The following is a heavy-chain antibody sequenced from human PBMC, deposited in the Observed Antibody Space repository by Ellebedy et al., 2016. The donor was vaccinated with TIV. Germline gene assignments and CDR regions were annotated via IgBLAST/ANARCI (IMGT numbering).Heavy chain of an antibody. J-gene: IGHJ4*02. V-gene: IGHV3-74*01. CDR3: ASGQHSGYG. D-gene: IGHD5-12*01. CDR2: INSDGSST. Sequence: GESLKISCAASGFTFSSYWMHWVRQAPGKGLVWVSRINSDGSSTSYADSVKGRFTISRDNAKNTLYLQMNSLRAEDTAVYYCASGQHSGYGWGQGTLVTVSS. CDR1: GFTFSSYW.